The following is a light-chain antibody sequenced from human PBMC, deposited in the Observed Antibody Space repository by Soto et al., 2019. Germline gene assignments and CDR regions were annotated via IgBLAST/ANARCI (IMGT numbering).Light chain of an antibody. CDR2: AAS. V-gene: IGKV1-12*01. J-gene: IGKJ5*01. CDR3: QQAGSFPIT. Sequence: DIQMTQSPSSVSASVGDRVTITCRASQNISTWLAWYQQKPGTAPKLLIYAASSLKSGVLSRFSGSGSGTDFTLTITSLQPEDFATYHCQQAGSFPITFGQGTRLEIK. CDR1: QNISTW.